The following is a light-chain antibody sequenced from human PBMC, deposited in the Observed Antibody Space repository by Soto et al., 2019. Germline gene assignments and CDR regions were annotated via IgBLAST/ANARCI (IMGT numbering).Light chain of an antibody. CDR2: DAS. J-gene: IGKJ1*01. Sequence: DIQMTQAHTTLSASVGDRGIITCLPSQRMSGWLAWYQQKPGKAPTHLIYDASSKENGVPSRFSGSGSGTDFTLTNSSLQPYAFAAPYCHQYDTYPGTFGEGTKVEIK. CDR3: HQYDTYPGT. V-gene: IGKV1-5*01. CDR1: QRMSGW.